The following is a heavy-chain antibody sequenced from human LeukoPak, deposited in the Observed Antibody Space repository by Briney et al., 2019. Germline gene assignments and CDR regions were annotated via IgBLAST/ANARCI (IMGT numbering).Heavy chain of an antibody. J-gene: IGHJ6*03. CDR1: GFTFSSYW. V-gene: IGHV3-74*01. Sequence: GGSLRLSCAASGFTFSSYWMHWVRQAPGKGLVWVSRINSDGSSTSYADSVKGRFTISRDNAKNTLYLQMNSLRAEDTAVYYCARVTVGGIVVVPAAMFWDYYYYYMDAWGKGTTVTVSS. D-gene: IGHD2-2*01. CDR3: ARVTVGGIVVVPAAMFWDYYYYYMDA. CDR2: INSDGSST.